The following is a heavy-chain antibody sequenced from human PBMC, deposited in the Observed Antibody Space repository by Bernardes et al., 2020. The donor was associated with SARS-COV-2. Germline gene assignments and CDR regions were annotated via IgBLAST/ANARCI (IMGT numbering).Heavy chain of an antibody. D-gene: IGHD4-17*01. CDR2: IVWNSGTT. V-gene: IGHV3-9*01. J-gene: IGHJ6*02. CDR3: VKEAGAPYGDYGNRYYNYYYGMDV. CDR1: GFTFDDYA. Sequence: GGSLRLSCAASGFTFDDYAIHWVRQAPGKGLEWVSGIVWNSGTTGYADSVKGRFTISRDNAKNSLYLQMNSLRADDTALYHCVKEAGAPYGDYGNRYYNYYYGMDVWGQGTAVTVSS.